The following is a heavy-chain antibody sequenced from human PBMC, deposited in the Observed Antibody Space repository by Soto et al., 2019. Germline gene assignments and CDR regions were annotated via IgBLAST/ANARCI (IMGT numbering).Heavy chain of an antibody. CDR3: ARVPYVYRYSSSWQNRPVYYFDY. Sequence: GGSLRLSCTASGFTFGDYAMSWFRQAPGKGLEWVGFIRSNTYGGTTEYAASVEGRLTISRDDSKTIAYLQMNSLRAEDTAVYYCARVPYVYRYSSSWQNRPVYYFDYWGQGTLVTVSS. CDR1: GFTFGDYA. V-gene: IGHV3-49*03. CDR2: IRSNTYGGTT. D-gene: IGHD6-13*01. J-gene: IGHJ4*02.